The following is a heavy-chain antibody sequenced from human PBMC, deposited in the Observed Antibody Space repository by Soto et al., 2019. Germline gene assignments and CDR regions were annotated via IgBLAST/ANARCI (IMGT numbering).Heavy chain of an antibody. Sequence: QVQLVESGGGVVQPGRSLRLSCAASGFTFSSYGMHWVRQAPGKGLEWVAVISYDGSNKYYADSVKGRFTISRDNSKNTLYLQMNSLRAEDTAVYYCAKEYYYDSSGYYSEHFDYWGQGTLVTVSS. CDR1: GFTFSSYG. CDR3: AKEYYYDSSGYYSEHFDY. V-gene: IGHV3-30*18. D-gene: IGHD3-22*01. CDR2: ISYDGSNK. J-gene: IGHJ4*02.